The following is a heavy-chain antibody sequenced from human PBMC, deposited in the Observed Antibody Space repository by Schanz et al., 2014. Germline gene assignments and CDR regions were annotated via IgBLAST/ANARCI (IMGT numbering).Heavy chain of an antibody. CDR3: ASLYDREYFDY. V-gene: IGHV3-66*01. Sequence: EVRLVESGGCLVEPGGSLRLSCAASGFTVSSNYMSWVRQAPGKGLEWVSVIYGGGITYYADSVKGRFTISRDSSRNTLYLQMNSLRAEDTAVYYCASLYDREYFDYWGQGTLVTVSS. CDR1: GFTVSSNY. CDR2: IYGGGIT. D-gene: IGHD2-8*01. J-gene: IGHJ4*02.